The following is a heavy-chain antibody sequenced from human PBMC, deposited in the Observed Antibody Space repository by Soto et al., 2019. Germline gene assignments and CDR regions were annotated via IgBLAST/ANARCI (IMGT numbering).Heavy chain of an antibody. CDR3: ARNLTPVDY. CDR1: GYTFSSYF. Sequence: QVQLVQSGAEVKKPGASVKVSCKASGYTFSSYFISWVRQAPGQGLEWMGWISAYNGNTNYAQNLQGRVTMTTDTSTSTAYTALRSLRSDDTAVYYCARNLTPVDYWGQGTLVSVSS. J-gene: IGHJ4*02. CDR2: ISAYNGNT. V-gene: IGHV1-18*01.